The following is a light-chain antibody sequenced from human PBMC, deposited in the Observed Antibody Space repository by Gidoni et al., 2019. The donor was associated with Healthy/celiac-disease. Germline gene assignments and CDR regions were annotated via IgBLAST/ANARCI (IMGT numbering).Light chain of an antibody. J-gene: IGKJ4*01. V-gene: IGKV3-11*01. Sequence: EFVLTQSPATLPLSPWERANLPCRASQSVSSCLAWYQQKPGQAPRLLIDDSSDRATGIRARFSVSGSGTDFALTISSLEPEDFAVYYCQHRSNWPPEGLTFGGGTKVEIK. CDR1: QSVSSC. CDR3: QHRSNWPPEGLT. CDR2: DSS.